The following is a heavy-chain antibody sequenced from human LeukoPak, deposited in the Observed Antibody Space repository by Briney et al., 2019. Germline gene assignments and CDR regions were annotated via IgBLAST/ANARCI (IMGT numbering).Heavy chain of an antibody. CDR1: GFTFSRYG. J-gene: IGHJ4*02. CDR2: ISYDGGIK. V-gene: IGHV3-30*03. D-gene: IGHD1-26*01. Sequence: PGGSLRLSCAASGFTFSRYGIHWVRQAPGKGLEWVAVISYDGGIKYYADSVKGRFTISRDNAKNSLYLQMNSLRAEDTAVYYCARAYIAAAGKARIVGATTGDYWGQGTLVTVSS. CDR3: ARAYIAAAGKARIVGATTGDY.